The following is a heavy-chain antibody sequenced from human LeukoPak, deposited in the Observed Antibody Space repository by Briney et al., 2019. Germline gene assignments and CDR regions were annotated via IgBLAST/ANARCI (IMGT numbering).Heavy chain of an antibody. V-gene: IGHV1-18*01. Sequence: ASVKVSCTAPGYTFTRYGITWVRQAPGQGLEWMGWISTYNGKTNYAQKVQDRVTMTTDTSTSTVYMELRSLRSDNTALYFCARDFSNFSYGTWFDPWGQGTLVTVSS. D-gene: IGHD1-1*01. CDR2: ISTYNGKT. J-gene: IGHJ5*02. CDR1: GYTFTRYG. CDR3: ARDFSNFSYGTWFDP.